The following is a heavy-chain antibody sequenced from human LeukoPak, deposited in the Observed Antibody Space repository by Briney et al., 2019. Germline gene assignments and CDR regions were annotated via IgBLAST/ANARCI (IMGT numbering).Heavy chain of an antibody. CDR3: APTSEAYTSNWNV. J-gene: IGHJ4*02. V-gene: IGHV1-2*02. D-gene: IGHD1-20*01. CDR2: INPDSGFT. Sequence: GASVKVSRKASGYRFTDDYMHWVRQAPGQGLEWMGWINPDSGFTVYAQKFQGRVTMTRDTSISTAYMEVRRVRSDDTAVYYCAPTSEAYTSNWNVWGQGTLVTVSS. CDR1: GYRFTDDY.